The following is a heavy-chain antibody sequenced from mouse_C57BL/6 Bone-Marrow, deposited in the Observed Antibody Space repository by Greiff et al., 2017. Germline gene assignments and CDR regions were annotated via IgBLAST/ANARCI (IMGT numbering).Heavy chain of an antibody. V-gene: IGHV5-4*01. Sequence: EVKLVESGGGLVKPGGSLKLSCAASGFTFSSYAMSWVRQTPEKRLEWVATISDGGSYTYYPDNVKGRFTISRDNTKNNLYLQMSHRKSEDTAMYYCAREGAGDYWGQGTTLTVSS. CDR1: GFTFSSYA. CDR3: AREGAGDY. CDR2: ISDGGSYT. J-gene: IGHJ2*01.